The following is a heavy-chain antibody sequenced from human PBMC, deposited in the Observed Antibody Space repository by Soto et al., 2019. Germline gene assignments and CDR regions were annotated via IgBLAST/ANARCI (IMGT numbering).Heavy chain of an antibody. D-gene: IGHD6-6*01. CDR2: INHSGST. CDR3: ARGPLSIAARYYYYYGMDV. CDR1: GGSFSGYY. V-gene: IGHV4-34*01. J-gene: IGHJ6*02. Sequence: KPSETLSLTCAVYGGSFSGYYWSGIRQPPGKGLEWIGEINHSGSTNYNPSLKSRVTISVDTSKNQFSLKLSSVTAADTAVYYCARGPLSIAARYYYYYGMDVWGQGTTVTVSS.